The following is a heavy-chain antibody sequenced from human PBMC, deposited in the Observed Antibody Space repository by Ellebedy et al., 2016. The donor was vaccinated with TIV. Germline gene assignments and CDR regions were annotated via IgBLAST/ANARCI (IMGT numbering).Heavy chain of an antibody. CDR2: ISGSSRTI. CDR3: ARGRGLHPTYFFDY. J-gene: IGHJ4*02. CDR1: GFTFSDYS. Sequence: GESLKISCAASGFTFSDYSMTWVRQAPGKGLEWISYISGSSRTIYYADSVKGRFTISRDNAKNSLYLQMNSLRAEDTAVYYCARGRGLHPTYFFDYWGQGALVTVSS. D-gene: IGHD2-15*01. V-gene: IGHV3-48*04.